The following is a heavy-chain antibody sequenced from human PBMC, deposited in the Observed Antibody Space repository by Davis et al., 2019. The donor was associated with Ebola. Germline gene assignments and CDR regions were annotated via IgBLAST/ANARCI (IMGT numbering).Heavy chain of an antibody. CDR1: GFTFSSYG. CDR2: IWYDGSNK. Sequence: GGSLRPSCAASGFTFSSYGMHWVRQAPGKGLEWVAVIWYDGSNKYYADSVKGRFTISRDYSKNTLYLQMNSLRAEDTAVYYCARDVRILEWLSLDYWGQGTLVTVSS. V-gene: IGHV3-33*08. CDR3: ARDVRILEWLSLDY. J-gene: IGHJ4*02. D-gene: IGHD3-3*01.